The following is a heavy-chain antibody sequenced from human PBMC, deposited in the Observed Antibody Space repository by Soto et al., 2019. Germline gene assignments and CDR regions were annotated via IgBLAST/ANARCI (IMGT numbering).Heavy chain of an antibody. D-gene: IGHD1-1*01. Sequence: EAQLVESGGGLVQPGGSLRLSCAASGFIFSSYWMHWVRQAPGKGLVWLSRINPDGSSTNYVDSVKGRFTISRDNAKNTLYLQMNSLRGGDTAVYYCARGERATTGYWGQGTLVTVSS. CDR3: ARGERATTGY. CDR1: GFIFSSYW. CDR2: INPDGSST. J-gene: IGHJ4*02. V-gene: IGHV3-74*01.